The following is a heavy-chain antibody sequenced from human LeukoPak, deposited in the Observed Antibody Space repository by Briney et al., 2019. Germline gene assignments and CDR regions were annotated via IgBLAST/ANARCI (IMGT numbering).Heavy chain of an antibody. CDR3: ARGGGLDV. CDR1: GFTFSSYW. V-gene: IGHV3-7*03. J-gene: IGHJ6*02. Sequence: GGSLRLSCAASGFTFSSYWMNWARQAPGKGLEWVASINHNGNVNYYVDSVESRFTISRDNAKNSLYLQMSNLRAEDTAVYFCARGGGLDVWGQGDTVTVSS. D-gene: IGHD3-16*01. CDR2: INHNGNVN.